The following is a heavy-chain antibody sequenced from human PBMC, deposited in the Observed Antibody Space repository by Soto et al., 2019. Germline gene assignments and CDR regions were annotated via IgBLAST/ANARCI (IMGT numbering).Heavy chain of an antibody. CDR3: ARAQGVAATGYYYYMDV. V-gene: IGHV3-33*01. CDR2: IWYDGSNK. J-gene: IGHJ6*03. CDR1: GFTFSSYG. D-gene: IGHD2-15*01. Sequence: GGSLRLSCAASGFTFSSYGMHWVRQAPGKGLEWVAVIWYDGSNKYYADSVKGRFTISRDNSKNTLYLQMNSLRAEDTAVYYCARAQGVAATGYYYYMDVWGKGTTVTVSS.